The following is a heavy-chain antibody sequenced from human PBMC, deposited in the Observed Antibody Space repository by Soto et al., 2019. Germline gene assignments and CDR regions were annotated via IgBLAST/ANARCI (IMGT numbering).Heavy chain of an antibody. CDR1: GFTFSSYA. D-gene: IGHD3-10*01. V-gene: IGHV3-30-3*01. CDR3: ARDKLYYYGSGSPPAYYYYGMDV. CDR2: ISYDGSNK. J-gene: IGHJ6*02. Sequence: QVQLVESGGGVVQPGRSLRLSCAASGFTFSSYAMHWVRQAPGKGLEWVAVISYDGSNKYYADSVKGRFTISRDNSKNTLYLQMNSLRAEDTAVYYCARDKLYYYGSGSPPAYYYYGMDVWGQGTTVTVSS.